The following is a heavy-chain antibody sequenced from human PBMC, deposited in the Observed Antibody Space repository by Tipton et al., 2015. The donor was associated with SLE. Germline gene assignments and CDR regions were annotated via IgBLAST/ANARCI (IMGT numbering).Heavy chain of an antibody. CDR1: GGSLSGYY. CDR3: ARRTSGYAPDY. D-gene: IGHD5-12*01. Sequence: TLSLTCAVYGGSLSGYYWSWIRQSPGKGLEWIDDINHVGRTNYNPSLRSRATISIDTSKNQFSLKLNSVTAADTAFYYCARRTSGYAPDYWGQGTLVTVPS. CDR2: INHVGRT. V-gene: IGHV4-34*01. J-gene: IGHJ4*02.